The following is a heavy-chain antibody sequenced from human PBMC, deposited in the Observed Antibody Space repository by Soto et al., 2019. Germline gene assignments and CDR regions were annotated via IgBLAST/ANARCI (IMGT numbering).Heavy chain of an antibody. Sequence: QVQLVESGGGVVQPGRSLRLSCAASGFTFSSYAMHWVRQAPGKGLEWVAVMSFDGNKKNYADSAKSRFTISRDIYRNTLYLQMNSLRAEDTALYYCARDSSDYGDWGTFFEHWGQGTLVTVSS. CDR3: ARDSSDYGDWGTFFEH. CDR1: GFTFSSYA. D-gene: IGHD4-17*01. J-gene: IGHJ4*02. V-gene: IGHV3-30*04. CDR2: MSFDGNKK.